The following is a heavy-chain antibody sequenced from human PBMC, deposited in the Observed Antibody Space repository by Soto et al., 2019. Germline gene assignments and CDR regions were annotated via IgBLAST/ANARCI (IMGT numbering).Heavy chain of an antibody. V-gene: IGHV3-23*01. CDR3: SRPAVGTTGDY. D-gene: IGHD1-26*01. CDR2: ISGSGGST. J-gene: IGHJ4*02. CDR1: GFTFSSYA. Sequence: PGGSLRLSCAASGFTFSSYAMSWVRQAPGKGLEWVSAISGSGGSTYYADSVKGRFTISRDNSKNTAYLQMNSLKTEDTAVYYCSRPAVGTTGDYWGLGTLVTVSS.